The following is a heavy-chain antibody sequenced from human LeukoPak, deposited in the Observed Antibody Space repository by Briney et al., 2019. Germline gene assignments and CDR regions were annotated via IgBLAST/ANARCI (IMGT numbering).Heavy chain of an antibody. V-gene: IGHV3-33*01. Sequence: GRSLRLSCVASGFXFSSYGMHWVRQAPGKGLEWVALMWHDGTKKYYADSVKGRFTISRDNSKNTLYLQMNSLSHEDTAVYYCARTPYSSGWENDYWGQGTLVTVSS. J-gene: IGHJ4*02. CDR2: MWHDGTKK. D-gene: IGHD6-19*01. CDR1: GFXFSSYG. CDR3: ARTPYSSGWENDY.